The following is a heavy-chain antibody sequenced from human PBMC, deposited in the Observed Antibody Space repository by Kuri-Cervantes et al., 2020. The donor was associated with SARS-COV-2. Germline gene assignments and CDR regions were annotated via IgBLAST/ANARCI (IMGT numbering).Heavy chain of an antibody. D-gene: IGHD7-27*01. CDR1: GYTFTGYY. CDR2: FDPEDGET. J-gene: IGHJ2*01. V-gene: IGHV1-24*01. Sequence: ASVKVSCKASGYTFTGYYMHWVRQAPGQGLEWMGGFDPEDGETIYAQKFQGRVTMTEDTSTDTAYMELSSLRSEDTAVYYCATVGLGRWYFDLWGRGTLVTVSS. CDR3: ATVGLGRWYFDL.